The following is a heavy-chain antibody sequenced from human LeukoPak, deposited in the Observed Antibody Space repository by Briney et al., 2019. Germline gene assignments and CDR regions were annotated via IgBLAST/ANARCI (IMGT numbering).Heavy chain of an antibody. D-gene: IGHD6-19*01. V-gene: IGHV1-2*02. Sequence: ASVKVSCKASGYTFTGYYMHWVRQAPGQGLEWMGWINPNSGGTNYAQKFQGRVTMTRDTSISTAYMELSRLRSDDTAVYYCARDHRLDEGYFDYWGQETLVTVSS. CDR3: ARDHRLDEGYFDY. J-gene: IGHJ4*02. CDR2: INPNSGGT. CDR1: GYTFTGYY.